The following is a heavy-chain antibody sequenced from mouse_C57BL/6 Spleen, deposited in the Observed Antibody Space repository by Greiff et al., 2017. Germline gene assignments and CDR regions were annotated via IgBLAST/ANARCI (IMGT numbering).Heavy chain of an antibody. CDR2: IYPGDGDT. D-gene: IGHD2-4*01. V-gene: IGHV1-80*01. CDR1: GYAFRSYW. Sequence: VQLQQSGAELVKPGASVKISCKASGYAFRSYWMNWVKQRPGKGLEWIGQIYPGDGDTNYNGKFKGKATLTADKSSSTAYMQLSSLTSEDSAVYFCAIYDYDYAMDYWGQGTSVTVSS. CDR3: AIYDYDYAMDY. J-gene: IGHJ4*01.